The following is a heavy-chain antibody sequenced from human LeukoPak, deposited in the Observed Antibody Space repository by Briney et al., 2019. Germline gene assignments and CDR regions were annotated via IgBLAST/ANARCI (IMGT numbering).Heavy chain of an antibody. CDR2: FGPEDGET. Sequence: ASVKVSCKVSGYTLTELSMHWVRQAPGKGLEWMGGFGPEDGETIYAQKFQGRVTMTEDTSTDTAYMEQSSLRSEDTAVYYCATIVLFRVGANPNWFDPWGQGTLVTVSS. CDR1: GYTLTELS. J-gene: IGHJ5*02. CDR3: ATIVLFRVGANPNWFDP. D-gene: IGHD1-26*01. V-gene: IGHV1-24*01.